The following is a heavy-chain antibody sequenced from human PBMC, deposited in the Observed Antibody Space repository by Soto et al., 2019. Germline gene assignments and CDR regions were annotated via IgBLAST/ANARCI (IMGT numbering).Heavy chain of an antibody. J-gene: IGHJ4*02. Sequence: QITLKESGPTLVKPTQTLTLTCTFSGFSLSTSGVGVGWIRQPPGKALEWLALIYWDDDKRYSPSLKSRLTIPKDTSKTQVVLTMTNMDPVDTATYYCAHRRSDGYFDYWGQGTLFTVSS. CDR2: IYWDDDK. CDR1: GFSLSTSGVG. V-gene: IGHV2-5*02. D-gene: IGHD2-15*01. CDR3: AHRRSDGYFDY.